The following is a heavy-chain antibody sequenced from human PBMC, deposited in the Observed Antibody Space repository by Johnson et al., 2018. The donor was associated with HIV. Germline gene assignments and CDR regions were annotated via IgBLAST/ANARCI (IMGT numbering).Heavy chain of an antibody. CDR2: ISFDGNLK. CDR3: TTDRDAFDI. V-gene: IGHV3-30*03. CDR1: GLSFSNYG. Sequence: VQVVESGGGVVQPGKSLTLSCVVSGLSFSNYGIHWVRQAPGKGPEWVAVISFDGNLKKYADSVKGRFTISRDNSKNTLYLQMTSLRQDDTAVYYCTTDRDAFDIWGQGTMVTVSS. J-gene: IGHJ3*02.